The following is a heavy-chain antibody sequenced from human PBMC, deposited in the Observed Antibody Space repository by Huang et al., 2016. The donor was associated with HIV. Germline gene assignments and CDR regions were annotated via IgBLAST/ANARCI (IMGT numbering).Heavy chain of an antibody. J-gene: IGHJ4*02. CDR1: GGSFSGYY. CDR3: ARAPHYGSGSYYY. D-gene: IGHD3-10*01. V-gene: IGHV4-34*01. CDR2: ITHSGST. Sequence: QVQLHQWGAGLLKPSETLSLTCAVYGGSFSGYYWSGIRQPPGKGLEWIGEITHSGSTNDNPSLKSRVTISEETSKNQFSLKLSSVTAADTAVYYCARAPHYGSGSYYYWGQGTLVTVSS.